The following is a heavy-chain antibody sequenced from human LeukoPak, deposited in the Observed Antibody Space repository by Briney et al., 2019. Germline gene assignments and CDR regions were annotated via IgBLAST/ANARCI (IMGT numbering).Heavy chain of an antibody. J-gene: IGHJ4*02. Sequence: ASVKVSCKTSGYSFILYGISWVRQAPGQGLEWMGWINTNTGNPTYAQGFTGRFVFSLDTSVSTAHLQISSLKAEDTAVYYCARRWGTYYYDSSGAEFDYWGQGTLVTVS. V-gene: IGHV7-4-1*02. CDR3: ARRWGTYYYDSSGAEFDY. CDR2: INTNTGNP. CDR1: GYSFILYG. D-gene: IGHD3-22*01.